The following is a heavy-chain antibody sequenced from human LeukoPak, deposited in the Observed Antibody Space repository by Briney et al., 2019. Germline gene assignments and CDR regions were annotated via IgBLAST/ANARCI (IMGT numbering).Heavy chain of an antibody. Sequence: SETLSLTCTVSGGSISSSCYWGWIRQPPGKGLEWIGSIYHSGSTYYNPSLKSRVTMSVDTSKNQFSLKLSSVTAADTAVYYCAREGEQWLSYYYYYYMDVWGKGTTVTISS. CDR3: AREGEQWLSYYYYYYMDV. CDR2: IYHSGST. D-gene: IGHD6-19*01. CDR1: GGSISSSCY. V-gene: IGHV4-39*07. J-gene: IGHJ6*03.